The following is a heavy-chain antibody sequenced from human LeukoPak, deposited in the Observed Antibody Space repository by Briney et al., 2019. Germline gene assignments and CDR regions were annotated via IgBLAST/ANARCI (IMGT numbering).Heavy chain of an antibody. CDR2: ISWNSGRI. D-gene: IGHD1-7*01. CDR3: AKDRATTLAYGMDV. V-gene: IGHV3-9*01. CDR1: GFTFDDYA. Sequence: GGSLRLSCAASGFTFDDYAMHWVRQAPGKGLEWVSGISWNSGRIDYADSVKGRFTISRDNSKNSLYLQMNSVRAEDTALYYCAKDRATTLAYGMDVWGQGTTVTVSS. J-gene: IGHJ6*02.